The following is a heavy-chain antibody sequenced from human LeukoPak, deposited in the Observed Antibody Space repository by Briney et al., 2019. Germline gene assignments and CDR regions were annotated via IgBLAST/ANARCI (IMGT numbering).Heavy chain of an antibody. Sequence: GGSLRLSCAASGFTFSSYEMNWVRQAQGKGLEWVSYISSSGSTIYYADSVKGRFTISRDNAKNSLYLQMNSLRAEDTAVYYCARPSSSGSSGSEFDYWGQGTLVTVSS. CDR1: GFTFSSYE. CDR2: ISSSGSTI. V-gene: IGHV3-48*03. CDR3: ARPSSSGSSGSEFDY. D-gene: IGHD3-22*01. J-gene: IGHJ4*02.